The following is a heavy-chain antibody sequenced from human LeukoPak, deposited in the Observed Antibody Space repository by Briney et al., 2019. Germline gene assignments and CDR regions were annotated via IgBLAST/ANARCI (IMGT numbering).Heavy chain of an antibody. CDR3: ARDSGTTGEVKFDP. CDR1: GGSISIYY. Sequence: SETLSLTCSVSGGSISIYYWSWIRQPAGKGLEWIGRIYTSGSTNYNPSLKSRVTMSVDTSKNQFSLTLNSVTAADTAVYYCARDSGTTGEVKFDPWGQGTLVTVSS. J-gene: IGHJ5*02. D-gene: IGHD3-10*01. V-gene: IGHV4-4*07. CDR2: IYTSGST.